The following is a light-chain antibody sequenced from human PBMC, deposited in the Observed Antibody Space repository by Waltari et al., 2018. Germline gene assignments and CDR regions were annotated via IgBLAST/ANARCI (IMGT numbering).Light chain of an antibody. Sequence: QSVLTQAPSVSGAPGPTVTIPCTGSSSNLGAPSAVHWYQPLPRTAPNLLLYGNNKRPSGVPDRFSGSKSGTSASLAITGLRAEDEADYYCQSYDSSLSGVVFGGGTKLTVL. CDR3: QSYDSSLSGVV. CDR1: SSNLGAPSA. V-gene: IGLV1-40*01. J-gene: IGLJ2*01. CDR2: GNN.